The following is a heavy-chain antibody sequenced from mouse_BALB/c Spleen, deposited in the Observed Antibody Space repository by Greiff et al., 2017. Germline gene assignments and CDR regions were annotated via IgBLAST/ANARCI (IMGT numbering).Heavy chain of an antibody. CDR1: GFTFSSYG. J-gene: IGHJ2*01. Sequence: EVHLVESGGDLVKPGGSLKLSCAASGFTFSSYGMSWVRQTPDKRLEWVATISSGGSYTYYPDSVKGRFTISRDNAKNTLYLQMSSLKSEDTAMYYCARHGKLPFDYWGQGTTLTVSS. D-gene: IGHD2-1*01. CDR2: ISSGGSYT. CDR3: ARHGKLPFDY. V-gene: IGHV5-6*01.